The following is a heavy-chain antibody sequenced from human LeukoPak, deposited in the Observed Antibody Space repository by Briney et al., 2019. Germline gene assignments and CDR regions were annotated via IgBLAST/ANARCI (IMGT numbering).Heavy chain of an antibody. D-gene: IGHD4-17*01. CDR2: IYDSGST. V-gene: IGHV4-30-4*01. Sequence: SQTLSLTCTVSGGSIRSGNYYWSWIRQPPGKGLEWIGYIYDSGSTYYNRSLQSRVTISVDTSKNQFSLKLSSVTAADTAVYYCARYGDYGLDHWGQGTLVTVSS. CDR1: GGSIRSGNYY. CDR3: ARYGDYGLDH. J-gene: IGHJ4*02.